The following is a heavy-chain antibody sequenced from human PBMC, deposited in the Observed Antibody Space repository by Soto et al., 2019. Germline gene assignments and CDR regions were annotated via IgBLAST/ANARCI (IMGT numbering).Heavy chain of an antibody. CDR2: ISYDGSNK. J-gene: IGHJ6*02. Sequence: QVQLVEAGGGVVQPGRSLRLSCAASGFTFSSYGMHWVRQAPGKGLEWVAVISYDGSNKYYADSVKGRFTISRDNSKNTLYLQMTSLRAEDSAVYYCAKVSIAAARYYYGMDVWGQGTRVTVSS. V-gene: IGHV3-30*18. CDR3: AKVSIAAARYYYGMDV. CDR1: GFTFSSYG. D-gene: IGHD6-13*01.